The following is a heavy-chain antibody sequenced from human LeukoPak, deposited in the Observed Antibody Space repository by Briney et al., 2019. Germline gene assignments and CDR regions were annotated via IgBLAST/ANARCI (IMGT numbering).Heavy chain of an antibody. V-gene: IGHV3-33*01. CDR1: GFTFSSYG. J-gene: IGHJ4*02. Sequence: GTSLRLSCAASGFTFSSYGMHWVRQAPGKGLEWVAVIWYDGGNKYYADSVKGRFTISRDNSKNTLYLQMNSLRAEDTAVYYCARGPSYSSSFDFWGQGTLVTVSS. CDR3: ARGPSYSSSFDF. CDR2: IWYDGGNK. D-gene: IGHD6-13*01.